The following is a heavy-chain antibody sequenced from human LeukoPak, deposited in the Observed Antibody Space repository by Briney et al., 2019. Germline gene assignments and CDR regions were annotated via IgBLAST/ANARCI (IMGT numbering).Heavy chain of an antibody. D-gene: IGHD5-18*01. CDR1: GFTFSTFA. J-gene: IGHJ4*02. CDR3: AKDLRLWPTM. V-gene: IGHV3-23*01. Sequence: GGSLRLSCAASGFTFSTFAMSWVRQAPGKGLERVSVMSGSGVTGTNYADSVKGRFTISRDNSKNTLYLQMNSLRAEDTALYYCAKDLRLWPTMGGQGTLVTVSS. CDR2: MSGSGVTGT.